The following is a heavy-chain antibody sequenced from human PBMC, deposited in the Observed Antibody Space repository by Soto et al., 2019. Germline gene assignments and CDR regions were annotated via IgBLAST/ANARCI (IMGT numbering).Heavy chain of an antibody. CDR2: ISGSGGST. CDR1: GFTFSSYA. J-gene: IGHJ3*02. V-gene: IGHV3-23*01. D-gene: IGHD1-7*01. CDR3: AKGNYWSPAQVLDI. Sequence: GGSLRLSCAASGFTFSSYAMNWVRQAPGKGLEWVSAISGSGGSTYYADSVKGRFTISRDSSKNTLYLQMNSLRAEDTAVYYFAKGNYWSPAQVLDIWGQGTMVTVSS.